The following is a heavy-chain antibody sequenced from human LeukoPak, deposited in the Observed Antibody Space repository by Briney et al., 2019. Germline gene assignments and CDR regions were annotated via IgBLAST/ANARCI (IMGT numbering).Heavy chain of an antibody. V-gene: IGHV4-39*07. CDR3: AIELRTYSGYNPLDC. D-gene: IGHD5-12*01. CDR2: VYYNGAT. J-gene: IGHJ4*02. CDR1: GGSLSSTDYY. Sequence: SETLSLTCSVSGGSLSSTDYYWGWIRQPPGKGLEWIGTVYYNGATQYSPSLKRRVTVSIDTSKNQFSLRLTSVTAADTAVYYCAIELRTYSGYNPLDCWGQGTLVTVSS.